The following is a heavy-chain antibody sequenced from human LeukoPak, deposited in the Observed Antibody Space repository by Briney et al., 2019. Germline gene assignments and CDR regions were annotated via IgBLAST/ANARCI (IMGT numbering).Heavy chain of an antibody. CDR2: IWYDGSNK. Sequence: PGRSLRLSCAASGFTFSSYGMHWVRQAPGKGLEWVAVIWYDGSNKYYADSVKGRFTISRDNSKNTLYLQMNSLRAEDTAVYYCVRDALHYYDSSGYYPYYYYGMDAWGQGTTVTVSS. CDR1: GFTFSSYG. J-gene: IGHJ6*02. V-gene: IGHV3-33*01. CDR3: VRDALHYYDSSGYYPYYYYGMDA. D-gene: IGHD3-22*01.